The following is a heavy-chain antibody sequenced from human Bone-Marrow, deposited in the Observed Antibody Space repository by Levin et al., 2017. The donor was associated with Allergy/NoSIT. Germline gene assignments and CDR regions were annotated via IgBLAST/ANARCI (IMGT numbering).Heavy chain of an antibody. D-gene: IGHD2/OR15-2a*01. CDR2: ISAYNGKP. CDR1: GYTYLNYG. Sequence: ASVKVSCKASGYTYLNYGVIWVRQAPGQRLEGWGWISAYNGKPDYSEMFQDRISMTTEASTSTAYTELSGLISDDTAVYYCARVLKPLSYAMDVWGPGTTVTVSS. CDR3: ARVLKPLSYAMDV. J-gene: IGHJ6*02. V-gene: IGHV1-18*01.